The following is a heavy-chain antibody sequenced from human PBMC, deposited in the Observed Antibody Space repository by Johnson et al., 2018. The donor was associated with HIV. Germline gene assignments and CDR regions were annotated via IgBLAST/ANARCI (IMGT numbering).Heavy chain of an antibody. CDR2: INWNGGRT. V-gene: IGHV3-20*04. D-gene: IGHD4-17*01. CDR3: ARASYGDRLQLDAFDI. Sequence: VQLVESGGGVVRPGGSLRLSCAASGFDFDDYGMGWVRQVPGKGLEWVSGINWNGGRTGYADSVKGRFTISRANAKNSLYLQMNSLRAADTALYYCARASYGDRLQLDAFDIWGQGTMVTVSS. J-gene: IGHJ3*02. CDR1: GFDFDDYG.